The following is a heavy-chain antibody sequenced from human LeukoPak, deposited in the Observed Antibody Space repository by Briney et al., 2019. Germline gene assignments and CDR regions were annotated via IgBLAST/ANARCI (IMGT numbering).Heavy chain of an antibody. J-gene: IGHJ4*02. Sequence: ASVKVSCKASGYTFTSYGISWVRQAPGQGLEWMGWISAYNGNTNYAQKLQGRVTMTTDTSTSTAYMELRSLRSEDTAVYYCAADSDFYSGSYYFDYWGQGTLVTVSS. CDR1: GYTFTSYG. D-gene: IGHD1-26*01. V-gene: IGHV1-18*01. CDR2: ISAYNGNT. CDR3: AADSDFYSGSYYFDY.